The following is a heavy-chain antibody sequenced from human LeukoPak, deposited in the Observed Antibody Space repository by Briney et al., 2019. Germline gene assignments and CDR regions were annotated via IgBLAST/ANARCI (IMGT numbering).Heavy chain of an antibody. J-gene: IGHJ4*02. V-gene: IGHV3-23*01. CDR2: ISGSGGST. CDR1: GFTFSSYA. Sequence: GGSLRLSCAASGFTFSSYAMSWVRQAPGKGLEWVSAISGSGGSTYYADSVKGRFTISRDNSKNTLYLQMNSLRAEDTAVYYCAKGVAADGTGYYFDYWGQGTLVTVSS. CDR3: AKGVAADGTGYYFDY. D-gene: IGHD6-13*01.